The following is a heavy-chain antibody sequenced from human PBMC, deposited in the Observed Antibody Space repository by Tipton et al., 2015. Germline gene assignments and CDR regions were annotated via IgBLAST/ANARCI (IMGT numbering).Heavy chain of an antibody. CDR2: IYHSGST. V-gene: IGHV4-59*11. Sequence: TLSLTCTVSGGSISSHYWSWIRQPPGKGLEWIGYIYHSGSTNYNPSLQSRVTISLDTSKNQFSLKLTSVTAADTAVYYCARDGGVKTTTNMVRGIVVDHSYYYGVDVWGQGTTVTVSS. CDR1: GGSISSHY. J-gene: IGHJ6*02. CDR3: ARDGGVKTTTNMVRGIVVDHSYYYGVDV. D-gene: IGHD3-10*01.